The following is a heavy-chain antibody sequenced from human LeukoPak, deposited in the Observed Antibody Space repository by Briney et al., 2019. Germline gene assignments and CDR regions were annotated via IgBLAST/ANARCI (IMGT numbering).Heavy chain of an antibody. CDR3: ARDEDTSALSEY. CDR2: ISNNGGRT. V-gene: IGHV3-11*05. Sequence: GGSLRLSCAASGFTFSDYYMSWIRQAPGRGLEWVSAISNNGGRTDYADSVKGRFTISRDNSKSTLYLHMDSLRAEDTAVYYCARDEDTSALSEYWGQGTLVTVSS. CDR1: GFTFSDYY. J-gene: IGHJ4*02. D-gene: IGHD2/OR15-2a*01.